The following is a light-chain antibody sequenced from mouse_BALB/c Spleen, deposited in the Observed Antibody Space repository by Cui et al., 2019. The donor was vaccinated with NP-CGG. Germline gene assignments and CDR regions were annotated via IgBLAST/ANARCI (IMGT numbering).Light chain of an antibody. Sequence: QAGVTQESAVTTSPGETVTLTCRSSTGAVTTSNYANWVQEKPDHLFTGLIGGTNNRAPGVPARFSGSLIGDKAALIITGAQTEDEAIYFCVLWYSNHWVFGGGTKLTVL. V-gene: IGLV1*01. CDR3: VLWYSNHWV. J-gene: IGLJ1*01. CDR1: TGAVTTSNY. CDR2: GTN.